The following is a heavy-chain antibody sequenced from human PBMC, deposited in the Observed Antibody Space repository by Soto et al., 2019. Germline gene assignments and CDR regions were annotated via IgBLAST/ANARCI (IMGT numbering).Heavy chain of an antibody. J-gene: IGHJ4*02. V-gene: IGHV4-34*01. Sequence: SETLSLTCAVYGGSFSGYYWSWIRQPPGKGLEWIGEINHSGSTNYNPSLKSRVTISVDTSKNQFSLKLSSVTAADTAVYYCARWASLGVVPAAAPAIDYWGQGTLVTVSS. D-gene: IGHD2-2*01. CDR3: ARWASLGVVPAAAPAIDY. CDR2: INHSGST. CDR1: GGSFSGYY.